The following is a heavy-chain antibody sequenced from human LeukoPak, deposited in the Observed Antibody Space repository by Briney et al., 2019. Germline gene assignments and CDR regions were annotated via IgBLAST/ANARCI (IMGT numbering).Heavy chain of an antibody. CDR1: GGSISSGFYY. J-gene: IGHJ4*02. CDR2: IYTSGST. Sequence: SETLSLTCTVSGGSISSGFYYWSWIRQPAGKGLEWIGRIYTSGSTNYNPSLKSRISISVDTSKNQFSLKLSSVTAADTAVYYCARHGRDGYIYYFDFWGQGTLVTVSS. CDR3: ARHGRDGYIYYFDF. V-gene: IGHV4-61*02. D-gene: IGHD5-24*01.